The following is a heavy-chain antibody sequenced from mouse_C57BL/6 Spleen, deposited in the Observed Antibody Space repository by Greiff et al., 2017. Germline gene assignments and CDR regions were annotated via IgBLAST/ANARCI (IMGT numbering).Heavy chain of an antibody. CDR2: IRNKANGYTT. J-gene: IGHJ2*01. CDR3: ARNYYGSSDY. CDR1: GFTFTDYY. V-gene: IGHV7-3*01. D-gene: IGHD1-1*01. Sequence: EVHLVESGGGLVQPGGSLSLSCAASGFTFTDYYMSWVRQPPGKALEWLGFIRNKANGYTTEYSASVKGRFTISRDNSQSILYLQMNALRAEDSATYYCARNYYGSSDYWGQGTTLTVSS.